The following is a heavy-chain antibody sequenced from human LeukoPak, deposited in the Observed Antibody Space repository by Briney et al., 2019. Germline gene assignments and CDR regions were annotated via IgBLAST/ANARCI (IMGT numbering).Heavy chain of an antibody. Sequence: SETLSLTCTVSGGSISSSSYYWGWIRQPPGKGLEWIGSIYYSGSTYYNPSLKSRVTISVDTSKNQFSLKLSSVTVADTAVYYCARAHNFLVPFDYWGQGTLVTVSS. CDR3: ARAHNFLVPFDY. D-gene: IGHD1-20*01. CDR1: GGSISSSSYY. CDR2: IYYSGST. V-gene: IGHV4-39*01. J-gene: IGHJ4*02.